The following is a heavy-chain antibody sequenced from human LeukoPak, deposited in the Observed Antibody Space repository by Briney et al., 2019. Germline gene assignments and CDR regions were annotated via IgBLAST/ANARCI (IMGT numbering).Heavy chain of an antibody. Sequence: SVKVSCKASGGTFSSYAISWVRQAPGQGLEWMGRIIPILGIANYAQKFQGRVTITADKSTSTAYMELSSLRSEDTAVYYCARSLPRYYYDSSGYNEFDPWGQGTLVTVSS. CDR3: ARSLPRYYYDSSGYNEFDP. V-gene: IGHV1-69*04. CDR2: IIPILGIA. J-gene: IGHJ5*02. D-gene: IGHD3-22*01. CDR1: GGTFSSYA.